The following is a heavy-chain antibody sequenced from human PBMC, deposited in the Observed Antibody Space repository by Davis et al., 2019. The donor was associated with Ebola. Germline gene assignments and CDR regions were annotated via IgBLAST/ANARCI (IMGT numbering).Heavy chain of an antibody. J-gene: IGHJ4*02. CDR2: IRSKANSYAT. Sequence: GESLKISCAASGFTFSGSAMHWVRQASGKGLEWVGRIRSKANSYATAYAASVKGRFTISRDDSKSTAYLQMNSLKTEDTAVYYCSGSLRLNDYWGQGTLVTVSS. CDR3: SGSLRLNDY. V-gene: IGHV3-73*01. D-gene: IGHD3-10*01. CDR1: GFTFSGSA.